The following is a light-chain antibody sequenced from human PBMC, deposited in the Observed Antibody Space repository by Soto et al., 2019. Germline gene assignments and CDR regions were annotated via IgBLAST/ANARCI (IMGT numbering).Light chain of an antibody. V-gene: IGKV1-5*03. CDR1: QTISSW. CDR3: QHYNSYSEA. Sequence: DLQMTQSPSTLSGSVGARVTITCRASQTISSWLAWYQQKPGKAPKLLIYKASTLKSGVPSRFSGSGSGTELTLTISSLQPDDCETYDCQHYNSYSEAFGQGTKVDIK. CDR2: KAS. J-gene: IGKJ1*01.